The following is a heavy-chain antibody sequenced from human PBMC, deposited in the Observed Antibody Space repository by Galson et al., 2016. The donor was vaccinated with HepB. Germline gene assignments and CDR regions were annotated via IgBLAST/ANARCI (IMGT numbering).Heavy chain of an antibody. CDR2: IYWDDDT. V-gene: IGHV2-5*02. Sequence: PALVKPTQTLTLTCSISGESLSTSGVGVGWIRQPPGKALESLALIYWDDDTRYSPSLRSGLTITKDTSKNQVVLTMTNMDPVDTATYYCAHSRAGELFFDYWGQGTLVTVSS. D-gene: IGHD3-10*01. CDR1: GESLSTSGVG. CDR3: AHSRAGELFFDY. J-gene: IGHJ4*02.